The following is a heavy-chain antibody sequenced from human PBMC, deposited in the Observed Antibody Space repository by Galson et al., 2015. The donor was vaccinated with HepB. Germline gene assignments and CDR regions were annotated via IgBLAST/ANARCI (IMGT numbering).Heavy chain of an antibody. V-gene: IGHV3-48*02. CDR2: IGITGKII. D-gene: IGHD4-17*01. CDR1: GFTFSSYS. Sequence: SLRLSCAASGFTFSSYSMNWVRQVPGRGLQWVSYIGITGKIIFYTDSVKGRFTISRDNAKNSLFLQMNGLRDEDTAVYYCVRSGFSDYGDYYYPDFWGQGTLVAVSS. J-gene: IGHJ4*02. CDR3: VRSGFSDYGDYYYPDF.